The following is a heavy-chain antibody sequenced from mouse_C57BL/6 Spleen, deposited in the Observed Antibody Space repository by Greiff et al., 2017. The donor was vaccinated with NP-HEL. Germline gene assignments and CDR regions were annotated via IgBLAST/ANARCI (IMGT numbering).Heavy chain of an antibody. CDR3: APQGSSWAMDY. Sequence: QVQLQQPGAELVKPGASVKVSCKASGYTFTSYWMHWVKQRPGQGLEWIGRIHPSDSDTNYNQKFKGKATLTVDKSSSTAYMQLSSLTSEDSAVYYCAPQGSSWAMDYWGQGTSVTVSS. V-gene: IGHV1-74*01. D-gene: IGHD6-1*01. CDR1: GYTFTSYW. CDR2: IHPSDSDT. J-gene: IGHJ4*01.